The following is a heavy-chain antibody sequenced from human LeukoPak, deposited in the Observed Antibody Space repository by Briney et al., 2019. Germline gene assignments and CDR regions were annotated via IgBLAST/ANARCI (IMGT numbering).Heavy chain of an antibody. Sequence: SETLSLTCTVSGGSISSGDYYWSWIRQPPGKGLEWIGYIYYSGSTYYNPSPKSRVTISVDTSKNQFSLKLSSVTAADTAVYYCARDPPTTENSDAFDIWGQGTMVTVSS. J-gene: IGHJ3*02. CDR3: ARDPPTTENSDAFDI. D-gene: IGHD4-17*01. CDR1: GGSISSGDYY. V-gene: IGHV4-30-4*01. CDR2: IYYSGST.